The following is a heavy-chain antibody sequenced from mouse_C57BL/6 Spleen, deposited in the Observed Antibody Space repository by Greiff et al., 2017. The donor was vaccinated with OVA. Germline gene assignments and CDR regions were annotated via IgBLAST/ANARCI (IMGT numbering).Heavy chain of an antibody. V-gene: IGHV5-4*01. CDR3: ARENYYGSSYGFAY. D-gene: IGHD1-1*01. CDR1: GFTFSSYA. Sequence: EVHLVESGGGLVKPGGSLKLSCAASGFTFSSYAMSWVRQTPEKRLEWVATISDGGSYTYYPDNVKGRFTISRDNAKNNLYLQMSHLKSEDTAMYYCARENYYGSSYGFAYWGQGTLVTVSA. CDR2: ISDGGSYT. J-gene: IGHJ3*01.